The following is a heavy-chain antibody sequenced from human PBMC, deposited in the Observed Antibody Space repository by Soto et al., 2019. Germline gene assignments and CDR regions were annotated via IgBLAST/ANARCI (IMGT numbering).Heavy chain of an antibody. CDR3: ARESRRYDFWSGYYRANNWFDP. CDR2: ISAYNGNT. J-gene: IGHJ5*02. D-gene: IGHD3-3*01. Sequence: PAEVSCEASGFSFTRYCLRWLRQAPLQGLEWMRWISAYNGNTNYAQKLQGRVTMTTDTSTSTAYMELRSLRSDDTAVYYCARESRRYDFWSGYYRANNWFDPWGQGTLVTGSS. V-gene: IGHV1-18*01. CDR1: GFSFTRYC.